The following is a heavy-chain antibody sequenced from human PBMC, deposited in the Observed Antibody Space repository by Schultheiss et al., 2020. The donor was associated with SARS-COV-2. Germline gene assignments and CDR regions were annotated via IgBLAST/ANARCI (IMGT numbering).Heavy chain of an antibody. V-gene: IGHV3-64D*06. J-gene: IGHJ4*02. CDR2: ISSNGGST. CDR3: VKDQSITIFGVVIFDY. D-gene: IGHD3-3*01. Sequence: GGSLRLSCAASGFTFSGSAMHWVRQAPGKGLEYVSAISSNGGSTYYADSVKGRFTISRDNSKNTLYLQMSSLRAEDTAVYYCVKDQSITIFGVVIFDYWGQGTLVTVSS. CDR1: GFTFSGSA.